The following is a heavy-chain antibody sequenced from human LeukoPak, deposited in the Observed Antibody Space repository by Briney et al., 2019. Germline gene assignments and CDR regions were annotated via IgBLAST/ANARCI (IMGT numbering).Heavy chain of an antibody. J-gene: IGHJ4*02. V-gene: IGHV3-21*01. Sequence: GGSLRLSCAASGFTFSSYSMNWVRQAPGKGLEWVSSISSSSSYIYYADSVKGRFTISRDNAKNSLYLQMNSLRAEDTAVYYCARANGITIFRVPHRTRTGSLDYWGQGTLVTVSS. D-gene: IGHD3-3*01. CDR3: ARANGITIFRVPHRTRTGSLDY. CDR1: GFTFSSYS. CDR2: ISSSSSYI.